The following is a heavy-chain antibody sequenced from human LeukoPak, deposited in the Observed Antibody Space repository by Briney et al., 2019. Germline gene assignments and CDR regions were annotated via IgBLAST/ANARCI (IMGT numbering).Heavy chain of an antibody. CDR3: YSVFDY. CDR1: GFTFRNYY. CDR2: ISSDGSST. J-gene: IGHJ4*02. V-gene: IGHV3-74*01. D-gene: IGHD2-2*01. Sequence: GGSLRLSCAASGFTFRNYYMHWVRQTPGKGLVWVSRISSDGSSTSYADSVKGRFTISRDNAKNTLHLQIYCARVSVCSSASCYSVFDYLGQGTLVTVSS.